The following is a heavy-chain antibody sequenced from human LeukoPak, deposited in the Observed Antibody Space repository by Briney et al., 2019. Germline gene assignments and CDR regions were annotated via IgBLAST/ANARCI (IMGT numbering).Heavy chain of an antibody. D-gene: IGHD1-14*01. Sequence: PGGSLRLSCAASGFTFSSYGMHWVRQAPGKGLEWVAVISYDGSNKYYADSVKGRFTISRDNSKNTLYLQMNSLRAEDTAVYYCARVYKKRYYFDYWGQGTLVTVSS. V-gene: IGHV3-30*03. CDR3: ARVYKKRYYFDY. CDR2: ISYDGSNK. J-gene: IGHJ4*02. CDR1: GFTFSSYG.